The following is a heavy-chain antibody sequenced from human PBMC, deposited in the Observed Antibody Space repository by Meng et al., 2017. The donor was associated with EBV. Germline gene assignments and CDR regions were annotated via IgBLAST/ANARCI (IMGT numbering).Heavy chain of an antibody. Sequence: VQLVQLGAEVKNPGASVKVSCKASGYAFTSYILHWVRQAPGQRLEWMGWINVGVGYTKYSQKFQGRVTISSDTSATTGYMELSSLRSEDTAVYYCVRGPPVGVPGPGDYWGQGTLVTVSS. CDR2: INVGVGYT. D-gene: IGHD2-21*01. J-gene: IGHJ4*02. CDR3: VRGPPVGVPGPGDY. V-gene: IGHV1-3*01. CDR1: GYAFTSYI.